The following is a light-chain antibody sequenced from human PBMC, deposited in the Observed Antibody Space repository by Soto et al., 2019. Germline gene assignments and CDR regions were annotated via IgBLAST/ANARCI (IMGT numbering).Light chain of an antibody. CDR2: DVS. CDR3: SSYTSSSTLVV. CDR1: SSDVGGYNY. V-gene: IGLV2-14*01. J-gene: IGLJ2*01. Sequence: QSALTLPASVSGSPGQSITISCTGTSSDVGGYNYVSWYQQHPGKAPKLMIYDVSNRPSGVSNRFSGSKSGNTAFLTISGLQAEDEADYYCSSYTSSSTLVVFGGGTKLTVL.